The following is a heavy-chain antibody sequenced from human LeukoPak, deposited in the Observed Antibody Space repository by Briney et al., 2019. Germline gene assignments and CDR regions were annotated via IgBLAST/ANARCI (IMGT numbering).Heavy chain of an antibody. CDR1: GYTLTELS. V-gene: IGHV1-24*01. Sequence: ASVKVSCKVSGYTLTELSMHCVRQAPVKGLEWMGGFDPEDGETIYAQKFQGRVTMTEDTSTDKAYMELNSLRSEDTAVYYCATVPRYLDWPTGQYFDYWGQGTLVTVSS. J-gene: IGHJ4*02. CDR2: FDPEDGET. D-gene: IGHD3-9*01. CDR3: ATVPRYLDWPTGQYFDY.